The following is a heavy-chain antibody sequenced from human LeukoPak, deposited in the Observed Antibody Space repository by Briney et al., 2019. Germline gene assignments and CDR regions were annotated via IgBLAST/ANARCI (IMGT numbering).Heavy chain of an antibody. J-gene: IGHJ6*03. V-gene: IGHV3-23*01. D-gene: IGHD6-19*01. Sequence: PGGSLRLSCAASGFTFSSYAMSWVRQAPGKGLEWVSAISGSGGSTYYADSVKGRFTISRDNSKNTLYLQMNSLRAEDTAVYYCAKPYSSGWSPYYHYYLEVWGKGTTVTVSS. CDR1: GFTFSSYA. CDR3: AKPYSSGWSPYYHYYLEV. CDR2: ISGSGGST.